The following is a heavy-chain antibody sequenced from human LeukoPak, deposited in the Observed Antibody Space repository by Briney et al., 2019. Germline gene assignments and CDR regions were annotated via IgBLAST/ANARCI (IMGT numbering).Heavy chain of an antibody. Sequence: GGALRLSRSASGFTFSSYAMHWVRQAPRKGLEYVSHIRSNGGSVYADSMKGRFTTSRDNSKNTLYLQMNSLRAEDTAVYYCAKNRGPYYYYYGMYVWGQGTTVTVSS. CDR3: AKNRGPYYYYYGMYV. CDR1: GFTFSSYA. J-gene: IGHJ6*02. D-gene: IGHD2/OR15-2a*01. CDR2: IRSNGGS. V-gene: IGHV3-64*04.